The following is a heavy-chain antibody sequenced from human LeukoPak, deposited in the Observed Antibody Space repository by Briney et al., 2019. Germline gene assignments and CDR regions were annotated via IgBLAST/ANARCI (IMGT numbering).Heavy chain of an antibody. CDR3: ARAGGYDFWSGYPYYFDY. J-gene: IGHJ4*02. V-gene: IGHV4-38-2*02. CDR2: MYHSGSS. Sequence: SETLSLTCSVSGYSISSGYYWGWIRHVTGKGLEWIGSMYHSGSSYYNPSLKSRATISIDTSNNRVSLKMNSVTAADTAVYYCARAGGYDFWSGYPYYFDYWGQGTLVTVSS. CDR1: GYSISSGYY. D-gene: IGHD3-3*01.